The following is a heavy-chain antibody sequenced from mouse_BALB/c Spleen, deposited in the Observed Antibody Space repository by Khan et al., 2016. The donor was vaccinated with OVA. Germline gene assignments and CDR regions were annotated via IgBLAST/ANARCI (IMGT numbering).Heavy chain of an antibody. Sequence: VQLQQSGAELVRSGASVKLSCTVSGFNIKHYYIHWVKQRPEQGLEWIGWIDPDNGDTEYAPKFQGKAAMTADTSSNTAYLHLSSLPSRDSADYYCTSGYGYSMDYWDQGTSVTFSS. CDR3: TSGYGYSMDY. CDR2: IDPDNGDT. J-gene: IGHJ4*01. V-gene: IGHV14-4*02. CDR1: GFNIKHYY. D-gene: IGHD2-2*01.